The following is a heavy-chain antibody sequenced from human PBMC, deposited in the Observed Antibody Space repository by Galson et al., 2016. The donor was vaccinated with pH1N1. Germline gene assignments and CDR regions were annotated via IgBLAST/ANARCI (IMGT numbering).Heavy chain of an antibody. CDR2: ISSSGDNR. CDR1: GFTFSTFA. D-gene: IGHD3-22*01. J-gene: IGHJ4*02. CDR3: AGVRSSGYNYAQHFFD. V-gene: IGHV3-30-3*01. Sequence: SLRLSCAASGFTFSTFAMHWVRQAPGEGLEWVAVISSSGDNRFYADSVKGRFTISRDSSKNTLYLPMNNLRREDTAFYYCAGVRSSGYNYAQHFFDWGQGTRVTVSS.